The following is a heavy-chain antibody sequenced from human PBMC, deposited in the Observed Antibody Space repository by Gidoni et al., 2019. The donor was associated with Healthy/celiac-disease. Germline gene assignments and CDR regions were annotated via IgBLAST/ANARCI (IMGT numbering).Heavy chain of an antibody. D-gene: IGHD2-15*01. CDR2: ISYYGSNK. Sequence: QVQLVESGGGVVQPGRSLRLSCAAAGVTFSSYGMHWVHQAPGKGLEWVAVISYYGSNKYYADSVKGRFTISRDNSKNTLYLQMNSLRAEDTAVYYCAKSDVVVAATFDYWGQGTLVTVSS. CDR1: GVTFSSYG. V-gene: IGHV3-30*18. J-gene: IGHJ4*02. CDR3: AKSDVVVAATFDY.